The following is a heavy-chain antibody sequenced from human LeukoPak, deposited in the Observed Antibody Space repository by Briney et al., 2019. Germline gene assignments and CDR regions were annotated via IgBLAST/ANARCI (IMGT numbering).Heavy chain of an antibody. CDR1: GGTFSSYA. D-gene: IGHD4-23*01. V-gene: IGHV1-69*01. J-gene: IGHJ2*01. CDR2: IIPIFGTA. CDR3: ASPYYGGNSLFPGNWYFDL. Sequence: ASVKVSCKASGGTFSSYAISWVRQAPGQGLEWMGGIIPIFGTANYAQKFQGRVTITADESTSTAYMELSSLRPEDTAVYYCASPYYGGNSLFPGNWYFDLWGRGTLVTVSS.